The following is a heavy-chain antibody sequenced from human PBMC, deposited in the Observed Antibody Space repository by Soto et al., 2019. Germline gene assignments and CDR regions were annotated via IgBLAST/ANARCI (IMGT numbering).Heavy chain of an antibody. V-gene: IGHV3-33*01. CDR2: IWYDGSNK. CDR3: ARSWNDPTKPDAFDI. CDR1: GFTFSSYG. D-gene: IGHD1-1*01. J-gene: IGHJ3*02. Sequence: PGGSLRLSCAASGFTFSSYGMHWVLQAPGKGLEWVAVIWYDGSNKYYADSVKGRFTISRDNSKNTLYLQMNSLRAEDTAVYYCARSWNDPTKPDAFDIGVQGTMVNVS.